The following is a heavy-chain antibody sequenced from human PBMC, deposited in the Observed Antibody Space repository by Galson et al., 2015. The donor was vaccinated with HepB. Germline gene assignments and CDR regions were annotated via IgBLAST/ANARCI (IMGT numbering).Heavy chain of an antibody. D-gene: IGHD3-22*01. CDR3: ARAVRHYYDSSGYYYGD. Sequence: SLRLSCAASGFTFSSYAMHWVRQAPGKGLEYVSAISSNGGSTYYADSVKGRFTISRDNSKNTLYLQMGSLRAEDMAVYYCARAVRHYYDSSGYYYGDWGQGTLVTVSS. CDR2: ISSNGGST. V-gene: IGHV3-64*02. CDR1: GFTFSSYA. J-gene: IGHJ4*02.